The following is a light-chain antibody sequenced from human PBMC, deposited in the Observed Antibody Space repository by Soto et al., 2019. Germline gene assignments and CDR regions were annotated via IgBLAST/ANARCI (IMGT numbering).Light chain of an antibody. CDR1: EGISDY. CDR2: AAS. CDR3: QNYNSPPWT. Sequence: DIQMTQSPLSLSASIGDRVTITCRASEGISDYLAWLQQKPGKVPSLLIYAASTLQSGVPTRFSGSGSGTDFTLTINSLQPEDVATYYCQNYNSPPWTFGPGTKVELK. J-gene: IGKJ1*01. V-gene: IGKV1-27*01.